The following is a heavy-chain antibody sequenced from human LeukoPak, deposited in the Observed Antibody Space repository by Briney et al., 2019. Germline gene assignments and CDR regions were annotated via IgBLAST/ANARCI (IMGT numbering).Heavy chain of an antibody. D-gene: IGHD6-13*01. V-gene: IGHV3-30-3*01. CDR1: GFTFSSYA. J-gene: IGHJ4*02. CDR2: ISYDGSNK. Sequence: GRSLRLSCAASGFTFSSYAMHWVRQAPGKGLEWVAVISYDGSNKYYADSVKGRFTISRDNSKNTLYLQMNSLRAEDTAVYYCARDFLYSSSWYFDYWGQGTLVTVSS. CDR3: ARDFLYSSSWYFDY.